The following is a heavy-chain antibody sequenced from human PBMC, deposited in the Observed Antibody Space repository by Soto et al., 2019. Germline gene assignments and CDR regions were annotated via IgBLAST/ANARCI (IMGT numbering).Heavy chain of an antibody. CDR2: IFYSGST. J-gene: IGHJ4*02. CDR1: GDSISSSNYF. V-gene: IGHV4-39*01. Sequence: QLQLQESGPGLVKPWETLSLTCTVSGDSISSSNYFWGWIRQPPGKGLEWNGTIFYSGSTYYNPSLKSRVTISVDTSKNQFSLRLISVTAADTALYYCARRYGWLYFDYWGQGSLVTVSS. D-gene: IGHD6-19*01. CDR3: ARRYGWLYFDY.